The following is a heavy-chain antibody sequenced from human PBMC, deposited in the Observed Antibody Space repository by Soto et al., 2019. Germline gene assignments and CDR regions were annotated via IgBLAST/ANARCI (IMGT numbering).Heavy chain of an antibody. CDR2: IIPIFGTA. Sequence: GASVKVSCKASGGTFSSYAISWVRQAPGQGLEWMGGIIPIFGTANYAQKFQGRVTITADESTSTAYMELSSLRSEDTAVYYCARRFGSYYHLYSDYWGQGTMVTVYS. D-gene: IGHD1-26*01. CDR3: ARRFGSYYHLYSDY. CDR1: GGTFSSYA. V-gene: IGHV1-69*13. J-gene: IGHJ4*02.